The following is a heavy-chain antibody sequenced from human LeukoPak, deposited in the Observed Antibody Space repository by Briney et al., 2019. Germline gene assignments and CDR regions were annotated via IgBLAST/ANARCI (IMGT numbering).Heavy chain of an antibody. V-gene: IGHV4-39*01. CDR1: GGSISSSSYY. Sequence: SETLSLTCTVSGGSISSSSYYWGRIRQPPGKGLEWIGSIYYSGSTYYNPSLKSRVTISVDTSKNQFSLKLSSVTAADTAVYYCARGSSPWYYDFWSGYLDYWGQGTLVTVSS. CDR3: ARGSSPWYYDFWSGYLDY. CDR2: IYYSGST. D-gene: IGHD3-3*01. J-gene: IGHJ4*02.